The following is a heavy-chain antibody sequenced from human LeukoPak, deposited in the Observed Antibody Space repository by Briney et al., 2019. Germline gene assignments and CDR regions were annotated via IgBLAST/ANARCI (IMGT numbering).Heavy chain of an antibody. CDR2: IIPIFGTA. J-gene: IGHJ4*02. D-gene: IGHD1-26*01. V-gene: IGHV1-69*13. CDR3: ARGLYSGSWPFDY. CDR1: GGTFSSYA. Sequence: SVKVSCKASGGTFSSYAISWVRQAPGQGLEWMGGIIPIFGTANYAQKFQGRVTITADESTSTAYMELSSLRSEDTAVYYCARGLYSGSWPFDYWGQGTLVTVSS.